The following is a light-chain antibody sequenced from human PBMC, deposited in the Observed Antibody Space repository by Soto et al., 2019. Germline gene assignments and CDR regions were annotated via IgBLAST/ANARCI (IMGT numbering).Light chain of an antibody. CDR2: GAS. J-gene: IGKJ2*01. Sequence: EIVSTQSPATLSVSPGERATLSCRASQSVSSNLAWYQQKPGQAPRLLIYGASTRATGIPARFSGSGSGTEFTLTISSLXSEDFAVYYCQQYNNWPPYTFGQGTKVDIK. CDR3: QQYNNWPPYT. CDR1: QSVSSN. V-gene: IGKV3-15*01.